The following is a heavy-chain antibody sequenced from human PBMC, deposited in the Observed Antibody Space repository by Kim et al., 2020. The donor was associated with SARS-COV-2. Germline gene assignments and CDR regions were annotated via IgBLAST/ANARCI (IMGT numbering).Heavy chain of an antibody. CDR2: ISYDGSNK. J-gene: IGHJ3*02. CDR1: GFTFSSYA. CDR3: ARERSGWVNDAFDI. Sequence: GGSLRLSCAASGFTFSSYAMHWVRQAPGKGLEWVAVISYDGSNKYYADSVKGRFTISRDNSKNTLYLQMNSLRAEDTAVYYCARERSGWVNDAFDIWGQG. D-gene: IGHD6-19*01. V-gene: IGHV3-30*04.